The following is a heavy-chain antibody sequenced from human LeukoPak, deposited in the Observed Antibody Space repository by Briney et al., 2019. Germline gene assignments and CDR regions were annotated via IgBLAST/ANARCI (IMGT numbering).Heavy chain of an antibody. CDR3: ARRTKSYYYCSKGSLNHFDY. D-gene: IGHD3-10*01. Sequence: SETLSLTCSVSGGSISRSTYYWRWIRQPPGKGRGWIGVINHSGRPNNNQALKSRVTISVDTSKNQFSLKLSSVTAADTAVYYCARRTKSYYYCSKGSLNHFDYWGQGTLVTVSS. CDR1: GGSISRSTYY. CDR2: INHSGRP. V-gene: IGHV4-39*07. J-gene: IGHJ4*02.